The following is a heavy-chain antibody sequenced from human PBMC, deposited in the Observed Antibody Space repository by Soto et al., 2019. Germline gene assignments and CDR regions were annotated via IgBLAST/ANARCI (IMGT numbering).Heavy chain of an antibody. Sequence: GGSLRLSCAASGFNFSNYAMHWVRQAPGKGLEWLAIISYEGSNKYSADSVKGRFTISRDKSENTLYLQMNSLRDEDTGVYFCVSRIPSWVFDYWGLGTLVTVSS. CDR3: VSRIPSWVFDY. J-gene: IGHJ4*01. CDR1: GFNFSNYA. V-gene: IGHV3-30*03. CDR2: ISYEGSNK. D-gene: IGHD2-21*01.